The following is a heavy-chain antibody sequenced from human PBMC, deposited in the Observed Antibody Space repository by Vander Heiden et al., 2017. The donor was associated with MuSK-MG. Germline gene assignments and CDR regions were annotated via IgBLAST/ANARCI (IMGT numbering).Heavy chain of an antibody. CDR2: ISSSGSTI. CDR1: GFTFSSYE. D-gene: IGHD5-12*01. J-gene: IGHJ4*02. Sequence: EVQLVESGGGLVQPGGSLRLSCAASGFTFSSYEMNWVRQAPGKGLEWVSYISSSGSTIYYADSVKGRFTISRDNAKNSLYLQMNSLRAEDTAVYYCARQGVEMATIGGYWGQGTLVTVSS. CDR3: ARQGVEMATIGGY. V-gene: IGHV3-48*03.